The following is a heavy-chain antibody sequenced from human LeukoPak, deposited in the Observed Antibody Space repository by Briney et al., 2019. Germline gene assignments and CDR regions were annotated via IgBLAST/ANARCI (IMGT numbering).Heavy chain of an antibody. V-gene: IGHV3-48*01. CDR1: GFTFSSYS. D-gene: IGHD6-13*01. Sequence: GGSLRLSCAASGFTFSSYSMNWVRQAPGKGLEWVSYISSSSSTIYYADSVKGRFTISRDNAKNSLYLQMNSLRAEDTAVYYCARDPAYSSSWWGVTDGGQGTLVTVSS. J-gene: IGHJ4*02. CDR3: ARDPAYSSSWWGVTD. CDR2: ISSSSSTI.